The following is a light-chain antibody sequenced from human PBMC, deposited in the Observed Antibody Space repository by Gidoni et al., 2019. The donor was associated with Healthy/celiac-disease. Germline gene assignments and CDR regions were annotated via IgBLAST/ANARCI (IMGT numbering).Light chain of an antibody. CDR3: QPYNSYLYT. V-gene: IGKV1-5*03. CDR2: KAS. Sequence: DIKMTQSPSTLSASVGDRVTITCRASQSISSWLAWYQQKPGKAPKLLIYKASSLSSGVPSRFSGSGSGTEFSLPISSLLPDDFATYYCQPYNSYLYTFGQGTKLEIK. J-gene: IGKJ2*01. CDR1: QSISSW.